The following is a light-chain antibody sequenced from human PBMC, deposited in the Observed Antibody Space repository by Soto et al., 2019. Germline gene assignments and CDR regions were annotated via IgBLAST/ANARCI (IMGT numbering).Light chain of an antibody. V-gene: IGKV1-39*01. Sequence: DIQMTQSPSSLSAYVGDRVIITCRASQSISSYLNWYQQKPGKAPKLLSYAASSLQSGVPSRFSGSGSGTDFTLTISSLQPEDFATYYCQQSYSTPYTFCQGTKLEIK. CDR2: AAS. CDR3: QQSYSTPYT. CDR1: QSISSY. J-gene: IGKJ2*01.